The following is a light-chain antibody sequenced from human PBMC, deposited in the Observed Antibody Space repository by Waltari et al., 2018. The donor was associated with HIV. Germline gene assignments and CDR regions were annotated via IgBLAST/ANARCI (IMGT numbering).Light chain of an antibody. Sequence: SYELTQPPSVSVSPGQTARITCSGDTLAKHHAYWYQQKPGQAPELVMYRTTERPSGIPERFSGSSSGTTVTLTISRVQAADEADYFCQSIDSGGTFVFGTGTKVTVL. CDR1: TLAKHH. CDR3: QSIDSGGTFV. CDR2: RTT. J-gene: IGLJ1*01. V-gene: IGLV3-25*03.